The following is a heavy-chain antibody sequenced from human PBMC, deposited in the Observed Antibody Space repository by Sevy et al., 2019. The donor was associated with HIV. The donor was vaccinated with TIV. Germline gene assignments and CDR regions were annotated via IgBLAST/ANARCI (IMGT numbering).Heavy chain of an antibody. Sequence: SETLSLTCTVSGGSISSGGYYWSWIRQHPGKGLEWIGYIYYSGSTYYHPSLKSRVTISVDTSKNQFSLKLSSVTAADTAVYYCAREGMATNAGIFDYWGQGTLVTVSS. D-gene: IGHD5-12*01. CDR3: AREGMATNAGIFDY. V-gene: IGHV4-31*03. CDR1: GGSISSGGYY. CDR2: IYYSGST. J-gene: IGHJ4*02.